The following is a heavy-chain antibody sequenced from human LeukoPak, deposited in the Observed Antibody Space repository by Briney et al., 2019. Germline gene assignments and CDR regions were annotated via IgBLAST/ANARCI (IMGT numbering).Heavy chain of an antibody. V-gene: IGHV4-4*07. D-gene: IGHD3-10*01. Sequence: SETLSLTCIVSGGSISSYYWSWIRQPAGKGLEWIGHIYISGSTNYNPSLKSRVTISVDTSKNQFSLKLSSVTAADTAVYYCARDEGGSGSYYKWGQGTLVTVSS. J-gene: IGHJ4*02. CDR1: GGSISSYY. CDR3: ARDEGGSGSYYK. CDR2: IYISGST.